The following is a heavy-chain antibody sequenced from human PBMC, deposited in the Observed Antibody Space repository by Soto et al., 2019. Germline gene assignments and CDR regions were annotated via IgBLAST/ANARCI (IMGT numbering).Heavy chain of an antibody. J-gene: IGHJ6*02. V-gene: IGHV1-69*13. D-gene: IGHD3-3*01. CDR2: IIPMLGKT. CDR3: AKDILEWLFGSGDYYYYGMDV. CDR1: GGTFSSYA. Sequence: SVKVSCKASGGTFSSYAISWVRQAPGQGLEWMGGIIPMLGKTNYAQKFQGRVTITADESTSTAYMDLSSLRSDDTAVYYCAKDILEWLFGSGDYYYYGMDVWGQGTTVTVSS.